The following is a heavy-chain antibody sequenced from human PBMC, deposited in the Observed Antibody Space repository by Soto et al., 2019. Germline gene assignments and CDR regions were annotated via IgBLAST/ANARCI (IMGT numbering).Heavy chain of an antibody. J-gene: IGHJ6*02. CDR1: GYTFTSYA. Sequence: QVQLVQSGAEVKKPGASVKVSCKASGYTFTSYAMHWVRQAPGQRLEWMGWINAGNGNTKYSQKFQGRVTITRDTSASTAYMELSSLRSEDTAVYYCARGGIAAIYGMDVWGQGPTVTVSS. CDR2: INAGNGNT. CDR3: ARGGIAAIYGMDV. V-gene: IGHV1-3*01. D-gene: IGHD6-13*01.